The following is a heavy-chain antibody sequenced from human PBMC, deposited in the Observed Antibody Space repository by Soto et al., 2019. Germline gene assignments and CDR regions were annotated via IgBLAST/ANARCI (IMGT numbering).Heavy chain of an antibody. CDR1: GLDFRNND. CDR2: ISHDSRNI. Sequence: QVQLVESGGGVIQPGRSLRLSCAASGLDFRNNDMHWVRQAPGKGLEWVAVISHDSRNIFYGDSVKGRFTGSRDNSKNTVYLGMDSLGVEDTAVYFCAKLVDMSLDDFWGLGTLVVVSS. CDR3: AKLVDMSLDDF. V-gene: IGHV3-30*18. D-gene: IGHD3-10*01. J-gene: IGHJ4*02.